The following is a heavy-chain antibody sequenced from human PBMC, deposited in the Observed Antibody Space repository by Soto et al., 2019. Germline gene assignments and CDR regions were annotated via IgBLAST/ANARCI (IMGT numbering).Heavy chain of an antibody. CDR3: ARDGDHYDSSGYYPYYFDY. Sequence: EVQLVESGGGLVQPGGSLRLSCAASGFTFSSYSMNWVRQAPGKGLEWVSYISSSSSTIYYADSVKGRFTISRDNAXXXLXXQMNSLRDEDTAVYYCARDGDHYDSSGYYPYYFDYWGQGTLVTVSS. V-gene: IGHV3-48*02. CDR1: GFTFSSYS. CDR2: ISSSSSTI. D-gene: IGHD3-22*01. J-gene: IGHJ4*02.